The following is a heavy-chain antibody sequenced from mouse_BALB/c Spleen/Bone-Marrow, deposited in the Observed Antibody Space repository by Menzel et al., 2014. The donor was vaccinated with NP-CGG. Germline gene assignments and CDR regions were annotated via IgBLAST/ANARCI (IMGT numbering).Heavy chain of an antibody. V-gene: IGHV1-54*03. CDR3: ARSIAYYYGMDY. J-gene: IGHJ4*01. D-gene: IGHD2-10*02. CDR1: GYAFTNYL. Sequence: QVQLQQSGAELVRPGTSVKVSCKASGYAFTNYLIEWVKQRPGQGLEWIGVINPGSGGTNYNGKFKGKAALTADKSSSTANMQLSSLTSDDSAVYFCARSIAYYYGMDYWGQGTSVTVSS. CDR2: INPGSGGT.